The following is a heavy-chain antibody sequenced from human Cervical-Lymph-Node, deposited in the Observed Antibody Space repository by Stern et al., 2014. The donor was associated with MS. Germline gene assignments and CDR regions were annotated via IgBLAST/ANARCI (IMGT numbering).Heavy chain of an antibody. J-gene: IGHJ4*02. CDR1: GFSLSNARMG. D-gene: IGHD1-7*01. CDR2: LFSNDEK. CDR3: ARIITGTTNFDY. Sequence: QITLKESGPVLVKPTETLTLTCTVSGFSLSNARMGVSWIRQPPGKALEWLVHLFSNDEKSLSTSLTSRLTPPQGTPKSQVVLTMTNMDPVDTATYYCARIITGTTNFDYWGQGTLVTVSS. V-gene: IGHV2-26*01.